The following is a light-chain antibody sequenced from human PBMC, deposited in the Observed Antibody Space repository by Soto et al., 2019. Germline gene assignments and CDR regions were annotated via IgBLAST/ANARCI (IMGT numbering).Light chain of an antibody. CDR2: DAS. Sequence: EIVVTQSPATLSLSPGERVTLSCRASQSVSSYLAWYQQKPGEAPRLLIYDASNRATGIPARFSGSGSGTDFTLTISILAPEDIAEYYCQRYGSSGTFGQGTKVDIK. CDR3: QRYGSSGT. V-gene: IGKV3-11*01. J-gene: IGKJ1*01. CDR1: QSVSSY.